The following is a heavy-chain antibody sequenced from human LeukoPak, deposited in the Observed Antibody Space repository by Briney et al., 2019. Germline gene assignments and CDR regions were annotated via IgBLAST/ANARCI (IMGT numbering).Heavy chain of an antibody. J-gene: IGHJ4*02. CDR2: ITDSGDNT. D-gene: IGHD3/OR15-3a*01. Sequence: RGSLRLSCAASGFTFSRYAMSWFRQAPGKGLEWVSAITDSGDNTYYADSVKGRFTISRDNSKNTLYLQMTSLRADETAVYYCARDRLIYTYWGQGTLVTVSS. V-gene: IGHV3-23*01. CDR1: GFTFSRYA. CDR3: ARDRLIYTY.